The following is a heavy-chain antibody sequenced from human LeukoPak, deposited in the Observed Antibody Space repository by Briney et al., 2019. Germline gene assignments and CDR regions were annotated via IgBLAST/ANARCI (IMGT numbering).Heavy chain of an antibody. J-gene: IGHJ4*02. CDR1: GFTFSSYS. Sequence: GGSLRLSCAASGFTFSSYSMNWVRQAPGKGLEWVSSISSSSSYIYYADSVKGRFTISRDNAKNSLYLQMNSLRAEDTAVYYCARDRLATKLFDYWGQGTLVIVSS. V-gene: IGHV3-21*01. CDR2: ISSSSSYI. D-gene: IGHD1-7*01. CDR3: ARDRLATKLFDY.